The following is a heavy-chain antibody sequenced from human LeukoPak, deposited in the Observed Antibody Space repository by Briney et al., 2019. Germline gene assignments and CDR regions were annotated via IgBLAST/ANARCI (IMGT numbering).Heavy chain of an antibody. J-gene: IGHJ4*02. CDR1: GGSIRSSPYY. V-gene: IGHV4-39*07. D-gene: IGHD3-10*01. Sequence: SETLSLTCTVSGGSIRSSPYYWGWIRQTPGKGLEWIASIYYLGSTYYNPSLRSRVTISVDTSKNHVSLNLSSVTAADTAVYYCARDWSLFTLLRGLIRSWGQGTLVTVSS. CDR3: ARDWSLFTLLRGLIRS. CDR2: IYYLGST.